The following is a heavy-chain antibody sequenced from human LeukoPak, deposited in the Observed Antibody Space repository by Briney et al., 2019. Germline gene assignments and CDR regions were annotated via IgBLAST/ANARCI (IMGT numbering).Heavy chain of an antibody. CDR3: ARPSVTTIWSLTY. CDR1: GCTFTNYY. Sequence: ASVKVSCKASGCTFTNYYIHWVRQAPAQGLEWMGVINLRGGDTTYTQKFQGRVTMTRDTSTNTVYMGLSSLSSDDTAVYYCARPSVTTIWSLTYWGQGTLVTVSS. D-gene: IGHD4-17*01. V-gene: IGHV1-46*01. J-gene: IGHJ4*02. CDR2: INLRGGDT.